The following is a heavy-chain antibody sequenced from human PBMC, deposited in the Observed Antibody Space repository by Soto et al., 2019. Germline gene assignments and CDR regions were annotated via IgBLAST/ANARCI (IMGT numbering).Heavy chain of an antibody. J-gene: IGHJ6*02. CDR3: ARTMDPWIQLWSYGMDV. V-gene: IGHV3-33*01. D-gene: IGHD5-18*01. CDR2: IWYDGSNK. CDR1: GFTFSSYG. Sequence: GGSLRLSCAASGFTFSSYGMHWVRQAPGKGLEWVAVIWYDGSNKYYADSVKGRFTISRDNSKNTLYLQMNSLRAEDTAVYYCARTMDPWIQLWSYGMDVWGQGTTVTVSS.